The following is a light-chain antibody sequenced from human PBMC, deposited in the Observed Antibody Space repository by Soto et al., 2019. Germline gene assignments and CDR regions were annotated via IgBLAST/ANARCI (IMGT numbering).Light chain of an antibody. Sequence: IVFIHASTTLSLSPREGATLSCRASQSVSRYLAWYQQKPGQAPRLLIYDASNRATGVPARFSGSGSGTDFTLTISSLEPEDFAVYYCQHRSNWPPLTFGQGTRLENK. J-gene: IGKJ5*01. V-gene: IGKV3-11*01. CDR2: DAS. CDR3: QHRSNWPPLT. CDR1: QSVSRY.